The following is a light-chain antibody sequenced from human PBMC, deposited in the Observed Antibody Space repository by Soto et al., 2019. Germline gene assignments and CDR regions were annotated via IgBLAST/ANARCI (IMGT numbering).Light chain of an antibody. V-gene: IGKV4-1*01. CDR3: QQYYSTPT. CDR2: WAS. J-gene: IGKJ1*01. Sequence: DIVMTQSPDSLAVSLGERATINCKSSQSVLYSSNNKNYLAWYQQKPGQPPNLLIYWASTRESGVPDRFSGSGSGTDFTLTISSLQAEDVAVYYCQQYYSTPTFGQGTKVEIK. CDR1: QSVLYSSNNKNY.